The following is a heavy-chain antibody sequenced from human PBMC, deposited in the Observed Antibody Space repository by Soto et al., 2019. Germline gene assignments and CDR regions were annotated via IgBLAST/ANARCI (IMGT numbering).Heavy chain of an antibody. CDR1: GGTFSSYA. CDR2: IIPIFGTA. J-gene: IGHJ6*02. CDR3: ARDPLGYQTLLYYYYGMDV. V-gene: IGHV1-69*13. D-gene: IGHD1-26*01. Sequence: ASVKVSCKASGGTFSSYAISWVRQAPGQGLEWMGGIIPIFGTANYAQKFQGRVTITADESTSTAYMELSSLRSEDTAVYYCARDPLGYQTLLYYYYGMDVWGQGTTVTVYS.